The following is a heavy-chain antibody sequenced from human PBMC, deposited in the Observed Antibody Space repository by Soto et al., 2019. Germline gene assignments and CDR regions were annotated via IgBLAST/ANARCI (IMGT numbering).Heavy chain of an antibody. CDR3: ATAETITMIVVVRTPLGSLGS. D-gene: IGHD3-22*01. Sequence: GGSLRLSCAASGFTFSSYAMRWVRQAPGKGLEWVAVISYDGSNKYYADSVKGRFTISRDNSKNTLYLQMNSLRAEDTAVYYCATAETITMIVVVRTPLGSLGSWGQGTLVTVSS. CDR2: ISYDGSNK. J-gene: IGHJ5*02. V-gene: IGHV3-30-3*01. CDR1: GFTFSSYA.